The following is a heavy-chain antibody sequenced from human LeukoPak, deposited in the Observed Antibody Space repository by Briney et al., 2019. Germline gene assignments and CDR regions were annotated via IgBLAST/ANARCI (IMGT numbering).Heavy chain of an antibody. CDR1: SGSFSGYY. CDR3: ARIYGSGSYYTDY. J-gene: IGHJ4*02. CDR2: INHSGST. D-gene: IGHD3-10*01. Sequence: SETLSHTCAVYSGSFSGYYWSWIRQPPGKGLEWIGEINHSGSTNYNPSLKSRVTISVDTSKNQFSLKLSSVTAADTAVYYCARIYGSGSYYTDYWGQGTLVTVSS. V-gene: IGHV4-34*01.